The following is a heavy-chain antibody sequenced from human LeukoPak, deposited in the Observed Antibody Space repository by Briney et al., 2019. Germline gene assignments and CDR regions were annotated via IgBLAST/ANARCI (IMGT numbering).Heavy chain of an antibody. CDR3: ANSLKRPVDYYYYMDV. J-gene: IGHJ6*03. CDR2: ISGSGGST. CDR1: GFTFSSYA. Sequence: GGSLRLSCAASGFTFSSYAMSWVRQAPGKGLEWVSAISGSGGSTYYADSVKGRFTISRDNSKNTLYLQMNSLRAEDTAVYYCANSLKRPVDYYYYMDVWGKGTTVTVSS. D-gene: IGHD3-16*02. V-gene: IGHV3-23*01.